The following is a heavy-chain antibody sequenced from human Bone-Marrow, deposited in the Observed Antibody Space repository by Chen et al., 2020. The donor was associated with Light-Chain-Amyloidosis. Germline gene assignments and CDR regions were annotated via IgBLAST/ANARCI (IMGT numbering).Heavy chain of an antibody. V-gene: IGHV5-51*01. J-gene: IGHJ4*02. CDR3: ARRRDGYNFDY. D-gene: IGHD5-12*01. CDR2: IYPDDSDA. Sequence: EVQLEQSGPEVIKHGETLKISCNGSGYTFPNYWIGRVRQMPGKGLEWMGVIYPDDSDARYSPSFEGQVTISADKSITTAYLQWRSLKASDTAMYYCARRRDGYNFDYWGQGTLVTVSS. CDR1: GYTFPNYW.